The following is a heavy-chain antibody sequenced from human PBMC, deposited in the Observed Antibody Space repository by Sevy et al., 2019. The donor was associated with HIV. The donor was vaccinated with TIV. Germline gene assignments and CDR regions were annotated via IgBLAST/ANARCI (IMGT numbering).Heavy chain of an antibody. V-gene: IGHV3-30-3*01. Sequence: GGSLRLSCAASGFTFSSYALHWVRQAPGKGLEWVAVISYDGSNKYYADSVKGRFTISRDNSKNTLYLQMNSLRAEDTAVYYCARGSSGWRGLYGMDVWGQGTTVTVSS. D-gene: IGHD6-19*01. CDR3: ARGSSGWRGLYGMDV. CDR1: GFTFSSYA. J-gene: IGHJ6*02. CDR2: ISYDGSNK.